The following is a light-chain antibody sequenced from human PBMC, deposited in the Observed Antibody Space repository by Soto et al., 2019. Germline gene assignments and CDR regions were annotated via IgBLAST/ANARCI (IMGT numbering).Light chain of an antibody. Sequence: QSALTQPRSVSGSPGQSVTISCTGTSSDFGGYNHVSWYQHYPGKAPKLMIYGVSQRPSGVPDRFSGSKSGNTASLTVSGLQADDEADYYCCSYGGSHVVFGGGTKLTVL. J-gene: IGLJ2*01. CDR1: SSDFGGYNH. CDR2: GVS. V-gene: IGLV2-11*01. CDR3: CSYGGSHVV.